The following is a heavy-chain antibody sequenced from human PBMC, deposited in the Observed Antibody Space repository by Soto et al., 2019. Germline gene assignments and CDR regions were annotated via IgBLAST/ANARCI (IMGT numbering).Heavy chain of an antibody. V-gene: IGHV4-39*01. CDR2: LYYSGST. D-gene: IGHD6-19*01. CDR3: ARHYSSGWDYFDY. CDR1: GGSIGTRNYY. Sequence: QLQLQESGPGLVKPSETLSLTCNVSGGSIGTRNYYWAWIRQPPGKGLEWIGSLYYSGSTYYNPSLKSRVTIAVDTPKNQFSLKVTSVTAADTAVYYCARHYSSGWDYFDYWGQGTLVTVSS. J-gene: IGHJ4*02.